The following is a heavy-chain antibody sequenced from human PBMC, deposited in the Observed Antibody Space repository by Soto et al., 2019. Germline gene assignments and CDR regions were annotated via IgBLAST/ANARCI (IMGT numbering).Heavy chain of an antibody. Sequence: EVELLESGGGLVQPGGSLRLSCVASGFTFSSYAMSWVRQGPGKGLEWVSSVSGSGDSTYYADSVKGRFTVSRDNSKNTLYLQMNSLRAEDTAVYYCAKDPTSRVYYYYYYMDVWGKGTTVTVSS. V-gene: IGHV3-23*01. D-gene: IGHD1-26*01. J-gene: IGHJ6*03. CDR1: GFTFSSYA. CDR2: VSGSGDST. CDR3: AKDPTSRVYYYYYYMDV.